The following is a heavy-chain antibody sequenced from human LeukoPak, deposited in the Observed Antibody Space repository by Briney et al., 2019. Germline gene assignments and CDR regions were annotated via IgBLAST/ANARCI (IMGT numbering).Heavy chain of an antibody. J-gene: IGHJ6*04. Sequence: ASVKVSCKASGYTFTGYYMHWVRQAPGQGLEWMGWINPNSGGTNYAQKFQGRVTMTTDTSTSTVYMDLRSLRSDDTAVYYCARDTYYYSSGSYLDVWGKGTTVTISS. V-gene: IGHV1-2*02. CDR2: INPNSGGT. D-gene: IGHD3-10*01. CDR3: ARDTYYYSSGSYLDV. CDR1: GYTFTGYY.